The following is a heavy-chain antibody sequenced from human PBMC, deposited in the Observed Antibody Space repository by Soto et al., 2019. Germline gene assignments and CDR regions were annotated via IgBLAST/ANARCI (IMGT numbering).Heavy chain of an antibody. V-gene: IGHV3-9*01. CDR2: ISWNSGSI. J-gene: IGHJ4*02. CDR3: AKDIKDSSGWLPSYFAY. CDR1: GGTCVDYG. Sequence: RVWWGVSGGTCVDYGGRWVRQDPGRGLEWVSGISWNSGSIGYADSVKGRFTISRDNAKNSLYLQMNSLRAEDTALYYCAKDIKDSSGWLPSYFAYRGKGTPVPVSP. D-gene: IGHD6-19*01.